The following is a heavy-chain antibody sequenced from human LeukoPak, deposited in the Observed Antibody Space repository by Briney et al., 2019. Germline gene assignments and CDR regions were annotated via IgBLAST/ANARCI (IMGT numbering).Heavy chain of an antibody. CDR2: IYTSGRT. V-gene: IGHV4-4*07. D-gene: IGHD6-19*01. CDR3: ARGGGFSGIAVAGTYYYYYYYMDV. CDR1: GGSISSYY. J-gene: IGHJ6*03. Sequence: SETLSLTCTVSGGSISSYYSSWIRQPAGKGLEWIGRIYTSGRTTYNPSLKSRVTMSVDTSKNQFSLKLSSVTAADTAVYYCARGGGFSGIAVAGTYYYYYYYMDVWGKGTTVTVSS.